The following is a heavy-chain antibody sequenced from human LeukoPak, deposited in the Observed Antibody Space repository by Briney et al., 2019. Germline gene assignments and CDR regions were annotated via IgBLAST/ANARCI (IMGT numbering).Heavy chain of an antibody. CDR1: GLTLRKYA. J-gene: IGHJ5*02. CDR2: IIYCGGCT. CDR3: AKDRNDDTLTGYNWFDP. Sequence: GGSLRLSCAPSGLTLRKYAKSGVGQAPGRGLEWVANIIYCGGCTYYADSVNGRSTISRDNSKNTLYLQMHSLRAEDKAVYYCAKDRNDDTLTGYNWFDPWGQGTLVTVSS. D-gene: IGHD3-9*01. V-gene: IGHV3-23*01.